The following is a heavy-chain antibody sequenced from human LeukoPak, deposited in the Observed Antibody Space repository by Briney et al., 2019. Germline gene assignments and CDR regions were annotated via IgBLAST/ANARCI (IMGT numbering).Heavy chain of an antibody. CDR1: GGTFSSYA. Sequence: SVKVSCKASGGTFSSYAISWVRQAPGQGLEWMGGIIPIFGTANYAQKFQGRVTITADESTSTAYMELSSLRSEDTAVYYCAIGLYSSSWYSESYYYYYGMDVWGQGTLVTVSS. CDR2: IIPIFGTA. CDR3: AIGLYSSSWYSESYYYYYGMDV. V-gene: IGHV1-69*13. J-gene: IGHJ6*02. D-gene: IGHD6-13*01.